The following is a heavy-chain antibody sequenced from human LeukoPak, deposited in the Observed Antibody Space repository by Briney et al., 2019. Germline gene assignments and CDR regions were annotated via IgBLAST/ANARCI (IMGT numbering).Heavy chain of an antibody. CDR3: ARQGYSSGWYYFDY. J-gene: IGHJ4*02. Sequence: GGSLRLSCVASGFTFGSYTMNWVRQAPGKGLEWVSGISGSGGRTYYVDSVKGRFTISRDNAKNTLYLQMNSLRAEDTAVYYCARQGYSSGWYYFDYWGQGTLVTVSS. CDR1: GFTFGSYT. V-gene: IGHV3-23*01. D-gene: IGHD6-19*01. CDR2: ISGSGGRT.